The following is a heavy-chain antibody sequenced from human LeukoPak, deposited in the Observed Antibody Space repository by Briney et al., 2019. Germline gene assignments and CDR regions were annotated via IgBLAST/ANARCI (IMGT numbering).Heavy chain of an antibody. CDR1: GFTFSSYA. D-gene: IGHD6-19*01. CDR2: ISYDGSNK. CDR3: ARDLGYSSGWYEAGLLDAFDI. V-gene: IGHV3-30-3*01. Sequence: PGGSLRLSCAASGFTFSSYAMHWVRQAPGKGLEWVAVISYDGSNKYYADSVKGRFTISRDNSKNTLYLQMNSLRAEDTAVYYCARDLGYSSGWYEAGLLDAFDIWGQGTMVTVSS. J-gene: IGHJ3*02.